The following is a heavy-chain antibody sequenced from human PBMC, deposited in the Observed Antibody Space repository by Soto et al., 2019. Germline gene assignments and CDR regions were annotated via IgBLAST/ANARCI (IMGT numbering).Heavy chain of an antibody. CDR2: IYSNGGT. V-gene: IGHV4-59*08. CDR3: VRQGIGALHGLVDG. D-gene: IGHD1-26*01. Sequence: QVQLQASGPGLVKPSDTLSLTCTVSGDSIGTYNWGWIRQPPGKRLEWIGYIYSNGGTSYNPALKSRVTISADTSTKQFSMRLSSVTAAETAVYYCVRQGIGALHGLVDGWGQGTTVTVSS. CDR1: GDSIGTYN. J-gene: IGHJ6*02.